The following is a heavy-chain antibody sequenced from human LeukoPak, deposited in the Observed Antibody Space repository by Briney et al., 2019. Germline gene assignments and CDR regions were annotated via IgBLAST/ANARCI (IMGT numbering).Heavy chain of an antibody. J-gene: IGHJ4*02. CDR2: ISYDGSTK. Sequence: GGSLRLSCAASGFTFSSYGMHWVRQAPGKGMEWVAVISYDGSTKYYADSVKGRFTIFRDNSRNTLCLQMNSLRTEDTAVYHCARGPSGYHNTGGQGTLVTVSS. D-gene: IGHD5-12*01. CDR3: ARGPSGYHNT. V-gene: IGHV3-30*03. CDR1: GFTFSSYG.